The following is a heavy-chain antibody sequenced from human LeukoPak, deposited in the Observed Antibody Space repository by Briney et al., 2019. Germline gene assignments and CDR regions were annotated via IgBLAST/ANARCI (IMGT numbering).Heavy chain of an antibody. CDR2: ISSSSSAI. CDR3: ARDFASSIVGATTSFAFDI. Sequence: GRSLRLSCAASGFTFSSYSMNWVRQAPGKGLEWVSYISSSSSAIYYADSVKGRFTISRDNAKNSLYLQMNSLRAEDTAVYYCARDFASSIVGATTSFAFDIWGQGTMVTVSS. CDR1: GFTFSSYS. D-gene: IGHD1-26*01. J-gene: IGHJ3*02. V-gene: IGHV3-48*04.